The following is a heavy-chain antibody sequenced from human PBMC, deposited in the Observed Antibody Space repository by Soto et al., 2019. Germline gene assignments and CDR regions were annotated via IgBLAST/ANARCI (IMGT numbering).Heavy chain of an antibody. Sequence: GGSLRLSCAASGFTFSSYGMHWVRQAPGKGLEWVAVIWYDGSNKYYADSVKGRFTISRDNSKNTLYLQMNSLRAEDTAVYYCARDRSSSSPSPFFDYWGQGTLVTVSS. CDR1: GFTFSSYG. V-gene: IGHV3-33*01. D-gene: IGHD6-6*01. CDR2: IWYDGSNK. J-gene: IGHJ4*02. CDR3: ARDRSSSSPSPFFDY.